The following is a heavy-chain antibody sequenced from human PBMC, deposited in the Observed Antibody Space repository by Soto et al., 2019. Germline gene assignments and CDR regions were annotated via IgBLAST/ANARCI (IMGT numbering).Heavy chain of an antibody. Sequence: SLKGSCKGSGYAFSSYAIGRVRRAPPQGLPCMGGIIPIFGTANYAQKFQGRVTITADESTSTAYMELSSLRSEDTAVYYCARVRKGRYNWNNGASWFDPWGQGNLVTVSS. J-gene: IGHJ5*02. CDR2: IIPIFGTA. V-gene: IGHV1-69*13. CDR1: GYAFSSYA. CDR3: ARVRKGRYNWNNGASWFDP. D-gene: IGHD1-20*01.